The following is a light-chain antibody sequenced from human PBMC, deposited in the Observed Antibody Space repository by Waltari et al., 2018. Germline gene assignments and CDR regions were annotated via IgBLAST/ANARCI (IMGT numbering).Light chain of an antibody. CDR3: NSRDTGGNHVV. CDR1: SLRSYY. J-gene: IGLJ2*01. V-gene: IGLV3-19*01. CDR2: GKN. Sequence: SSELTQDPAVSVALGQTVRITCQGDSLRSYYASWYQQKPGQAPVLVIYGKNNRPSGIPDRFSGSTSGNTASLTISGAHAEDEADYYCNSRDTGGNHVVFGGGTKLTVL.